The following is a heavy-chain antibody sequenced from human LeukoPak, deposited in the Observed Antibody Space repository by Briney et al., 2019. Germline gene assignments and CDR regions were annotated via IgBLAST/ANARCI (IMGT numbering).Heavy chain of an antibody. D-gene: IGHD3-22*01. CDR1: GGSISSYY. CDR2: IYYSGST. J-gene: IGHJ4*02. V-gene: IGHV4-59*01. Sequence: AETLSLTCTVSGGSISSYYWSWIRQPPGRGLEWIGYIYYSGSTDYNPSLKSRVTISVDTSKNQFSLKLSSVTAADTAVYYCARDDSSGYYYAYWGQGTLVTVSS. CDR3: ARDDSSGYYYAY.